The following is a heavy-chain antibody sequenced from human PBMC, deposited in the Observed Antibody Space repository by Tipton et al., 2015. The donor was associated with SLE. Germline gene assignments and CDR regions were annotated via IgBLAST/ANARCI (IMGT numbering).Heavy chain of an antibody. Sequence: SLRLSCAASGFTFDDYAMHWVRQAPGKGLEWVSGISWNSGSIGYADSVKGRFTISRDNAKNSLYLQMNSLRAEDTALYYCAKGSSPVPAANYFDYWGQGTLVTVSS. CDR3: AKGSSPVPAANYFDY. CDR2: ISWNSGSI. V-gene: IGHV3-9*01. CDR1: GFTFDDYA. J-gene: IGHJ4*02. D-gene: IGHD2-2*01.